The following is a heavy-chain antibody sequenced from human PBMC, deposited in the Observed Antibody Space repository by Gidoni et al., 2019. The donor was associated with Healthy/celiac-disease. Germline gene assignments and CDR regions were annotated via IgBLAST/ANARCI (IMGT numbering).Heavy chain of an antibody. Sequence: EVQLVESGGGLVTPGGSLRLSCEASGFIFSSYSMNWVRQAPGKGLEWVSSISVGSSYIYYADSVKGRFTISRDNAQNSLYLEMNSLRAEDTAVYYCARDRATVTADYWGQGTLVTVSS. J-gene: IGHJ4*02. CDR2: ISVGSSYI. CDR1: GFIFSSYS. CDR3: ARDRATVTADY. D-gene: IGHD4-17*01. V-gene: IGHV3-21*02.